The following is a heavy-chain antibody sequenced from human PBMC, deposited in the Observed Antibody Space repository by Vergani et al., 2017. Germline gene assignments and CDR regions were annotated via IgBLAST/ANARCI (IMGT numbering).Heavy chain of an antibody. D-gene: IGHD3-22*01. Sequence: QVQLVESGGGVVQPGRSLRLSCAASGFIFSSYGIHWVRQAPGKGLEWVAVISYDGSYKYYADSVKGRFTISRDNPKNTLYLQMNSLRAEDTAVYYCAKSAAYYDSSSYYYFDYWGQGTLVTVSS. CDR1: GFIFSSYG. CDR2: ISYDGSYK. J-gene: IGHJ4*02. CDR3: AKSAAYYDSSSYYYFDY. V-gene: IGHV3-30*18.